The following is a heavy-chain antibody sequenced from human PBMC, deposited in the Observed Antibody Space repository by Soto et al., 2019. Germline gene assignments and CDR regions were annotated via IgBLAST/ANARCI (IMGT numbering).Heavy chain of an antibody. V-gene: IGHV3-23*01. Sequence: QLLQSGGGLVQPGGSLTLSCAASGFTFGTTDMSWVRQAPGEGLEWVSTIDGSGGITYYADSVKGRFTISRDNSRNKVDLQINSLGGDDTAVYYCVKNSGRFNTWGQGALVTVSS. J-gene: IGHJ5*02. D-gene: IGHD3-10*01. CDR2: IDGSGGIT. CDR3: VKNSGRFNT. CDR1: GFTFGTTD.